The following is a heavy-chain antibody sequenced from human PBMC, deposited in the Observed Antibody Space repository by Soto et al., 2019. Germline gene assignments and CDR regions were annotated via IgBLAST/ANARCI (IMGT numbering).Heavy chain of an antibody. CDR2: FDPEDGQT. CDR3: ATSLELPLGVDI. CDR1: GYSLTELS. J-gene: IGHJ6*02. D-gene: IGHD1-7*01. Sequence: GASVKVSCKVSGYSLTELSIHWVRQAPEKGLEWMGSFDPEDGQTINKQKFQDRVTMTGDTSSDAGYMELSNLRSEDTAIYYCATSLELPLGVDIWGQGTTVTVSS. V-gene: IGHV1-24*01.